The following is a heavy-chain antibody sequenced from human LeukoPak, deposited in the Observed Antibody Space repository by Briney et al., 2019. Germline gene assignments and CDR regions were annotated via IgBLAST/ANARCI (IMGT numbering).Heavy chain of an antibody. Sequence: GRSLRLSCAASGFTFSSYAMHWVRQAPGKGLEWVVVISYDGSNKYYADSVKGRFTISRDNSKNTLYLQMNSLRAEDTAVYFCAREWAGPSFDYWGQGTLVTVSS. CDR2: ISYDGSNK. V-gene: IGHV3-30-3*01. J-gene: IGHJ4*02. CDR3: AREWAGPSFDY. CDR1: GFTFSSYA. D-gene: IGHD6-19*01.